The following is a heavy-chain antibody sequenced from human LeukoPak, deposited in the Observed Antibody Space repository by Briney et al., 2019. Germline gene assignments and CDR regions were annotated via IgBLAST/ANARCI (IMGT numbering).Heavy chain of an antibody. CDR3: AKDIGWFDP. Sequence: PGGSLRLSRAASGVTDSSNYMRGVRPAPGKGLEWVSVLYSGGSTYYADSVKGRFTISRNNSKNTLFLQMNSLRAEDTTFYYCAKDIGWFDPWGQGTLVTVSS. CDR1: GVTDSSNY. J-gene: IGHJ5*02. CDR2: LYSGGST. V-gene: IGHV3-53*01.